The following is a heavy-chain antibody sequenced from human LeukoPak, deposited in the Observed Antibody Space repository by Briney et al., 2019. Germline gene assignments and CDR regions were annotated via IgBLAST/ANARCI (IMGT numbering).Heavy chain of an antibody. CDR2: ISYSGST. CDR1: GGSISNHY. J-gene: IGHJ3*02. CDR3: ARGSYYDYVWGSYRYKVATYFDI. V-gene: IGHV4-59*11. Sequence: SETLSLTCTVSGGSISNHYWSWIRQPPGRGLEWIGYISYSGSTDYNPSLKSRVTMSVDTSKNQLSLKLRSVTAADTAVYYCARGSYYDYVWGSYRYKVATYFDIWGQGTMVTVSS. D-gene: IGHD3-16*02.